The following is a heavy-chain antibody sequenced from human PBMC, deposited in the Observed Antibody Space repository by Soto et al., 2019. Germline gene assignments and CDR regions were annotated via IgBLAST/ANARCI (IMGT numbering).Heavy chain of an antibody. Sequence: QVQLVQSGAEVKKPGASVKVSCKASGNTFTRYDINWVRQATGQGLEWMGWMNPNSGNTGYAQKFQGRVTMTRNTSISTAYMELSSLRSEDTAVYYCARVHCSGGSCYWGWFDPWGQGTLVTVSS. V-gene: IGHV1-8*01. CDR2: MNPNSGNT. D-gene: IGHD2-15*01. CDR1: GNTFTRYD. CDR3: ARVHCSGGSCYWGWFDP. J-gene: IGHJ5*02.